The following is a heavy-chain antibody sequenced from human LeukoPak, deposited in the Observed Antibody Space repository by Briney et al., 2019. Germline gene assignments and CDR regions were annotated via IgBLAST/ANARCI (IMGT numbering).Heavy chain of an antibody. J-gene: IGHJ5*02. V-gene: IGHV4-59*01. CDR2: IYYSGST. CDR1: GGSISSYS. D-gene: IGHD3-3*02. CDR3: ARRRAENAIFGVENWLDP. Sequence: SETLSLTCTVSGGSISSYSWNWIRQPPGKGLEWIGYIYYSGSTNSNPSLKSRVTISVDTSKNQFSLKLSSVTAADTAVYYCARRRAENAIFGVENWLDPWGQGTLVTVSS.